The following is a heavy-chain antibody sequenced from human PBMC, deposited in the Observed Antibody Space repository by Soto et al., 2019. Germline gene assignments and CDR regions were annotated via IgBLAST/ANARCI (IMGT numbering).Heavy chain of an antibody. CDR3: ARDHNDILTGSYYGMDV. CDR2: IWYDGSNK. Sequence: QVQLVESGGGVVQPGRSLRLSCAASGFTFSCYGMHWVRQAPGKGLEWVAVIWYDGSNKYYADSVKGRFTISRDNSKNTLYLQMNSLRAEDTAVYYCARDHNDILTGSYYGMDVWGQGTTVTVSS. V-gene: IGHV3-33*01. J-gene: IGHJ6*02. CDR1: GFTFSCYG. D-gene: IGHD3-9*01.